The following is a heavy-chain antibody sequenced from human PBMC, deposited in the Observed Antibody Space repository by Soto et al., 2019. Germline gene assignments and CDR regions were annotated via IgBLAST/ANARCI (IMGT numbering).Heavy chain of an antibody. Sequence: QVQLQQWGAGLLKPSETLSLTCAVYGGSFSGYYWSWIRQPPGKGLEWIGEINHSGSTNYNPSLKSRVTISVDTSKNQFALKLGSVTAADTAVYYCARGYGYSSSRKPVDYWGQGTLVTVSS. J-gene: IGHJ4*02. CDR1: GGSFSGYY. CDR2: INHSGST. V-gene: IGHV4-34*01. CDR3: ARGYGYSSSRKPVDY. D-gene: IGHD6-13*01.